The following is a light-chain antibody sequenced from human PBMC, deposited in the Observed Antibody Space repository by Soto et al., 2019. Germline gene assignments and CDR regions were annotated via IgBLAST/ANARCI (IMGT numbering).Light chain of an antibody. CDR1: SSNIGAGYD. CDR3: QPYDSSLSGSK. CDR2: GNS. J-gene: IGLJ2*01. V-gene: IGLV1-40*01. Sequence: QSVLTQPPSVSGAPGQRVTISCTGSSSNIGAGYDVHWYQQLPGTPPKLLIYGNSNRPSGVPDRFSGSKSGTSASLAITGLQAEDEADYYCQPYDSSLSGSKFGGGTKLTVL.